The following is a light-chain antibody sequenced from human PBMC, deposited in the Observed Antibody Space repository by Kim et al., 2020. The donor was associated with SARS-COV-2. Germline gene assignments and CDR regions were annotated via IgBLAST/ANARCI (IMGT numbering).Light chain of an antibody. Sequence: SPGERVTLSCRASQSVSSSHLAWYQQKPGQAPRLLIYGASSRATGIPDRFSGSGSGTDFTLTISRLEPEDYAVYYCQQRTNWPPYSFGPGTKLEI. V-gene: IGKV3D-20*02. CDR2: GAS. J-gene: IGKJ2*03. CDR1: QSVSSSH. CDR3: QQRTNWPPYS.